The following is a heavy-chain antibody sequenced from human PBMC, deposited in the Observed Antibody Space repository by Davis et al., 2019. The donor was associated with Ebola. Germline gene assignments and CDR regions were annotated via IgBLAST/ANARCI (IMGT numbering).Heavy chain of an antibody. D-gene: IGHD3-22*01. CDR3: ARWPVLINTFDI. CDR2: IYPGDSDT. J-gene: IGHJ3*02. V-gene: IGHV5-51*01. Sequence: PGGSLRLSCKGSGYSFTSYWIGWVRQMPGKGLEWMGIIYPGDSDTRYSPSFQGHVTISADKSISTAYLQWSSLKASDTAMYYCARWPVLINTFDIWGQGTMVTVSS. CDR1: GYSFTSYW.